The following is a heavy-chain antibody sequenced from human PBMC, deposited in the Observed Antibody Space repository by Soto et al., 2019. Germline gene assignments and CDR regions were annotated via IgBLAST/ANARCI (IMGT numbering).Heavy chain of an antibody. D-gene: IGHD3-3*01. CDR1: GGSFSGYY. CDR3: ARGDGRWRSPSFGQTLGYYYYYYMDV. CDR2: INHSGST. V-gene: IGHV4-34*01. J-gene: IGHJ6*03. Sequence: SETLSLTCAVYGGSFSGYYWSWIRQPPGKGLEWIGEINHSGSTNYNPSLKSRVTISVDTSKNQFSLKLSSVTAADTAVYYCARGDGRWRSPSFGQTLGYYYYYYMDVWGKGTTVTVSS.